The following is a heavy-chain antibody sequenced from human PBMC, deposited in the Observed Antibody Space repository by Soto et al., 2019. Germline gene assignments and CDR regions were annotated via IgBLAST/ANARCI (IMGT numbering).Heavy chain of an antibody. CDR1: GGTFSSYT. J-gene: IGHJ6*03. D-gene: IGHD3-3*01. CDR3: ARGATIFGVVIPELYYYYMDV. V-gene: IGHV1-69*02. CDR2: IIPILGIA. Sequence: SVKVSCKASGGTFSSYTISWVRQAPGQGLEWMGRIIPILGIANYAQKFQGRVTITADKSTSTAYMELSSLRSEDTAVYYCARGATIFGVVIPELYYYYMDVWGKGTTVTVSS.